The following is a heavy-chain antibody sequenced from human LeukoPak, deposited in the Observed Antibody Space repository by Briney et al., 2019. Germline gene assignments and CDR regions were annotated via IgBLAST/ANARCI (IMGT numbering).Heavy chain of an antibody. D-gene: IGHD2-2*01. CDR2: INPNSGGT. CDR3: ARVHCAYCDRTSSSWFDP. J-gene: IGHJ5*02. V-gene: IGHV1-2*02. Sequence: ASVKVSCKASGYTFTGYYIHWVRQAPGQGLEWMGWINPNSGGTNYAQKFRDRVTMTRDTSITTAYMDLSRLRSDDTAVYYCARVHCAYCDRTSSSWFDPWGQGTLVTVSS. CDR1: GYTFTGYY.